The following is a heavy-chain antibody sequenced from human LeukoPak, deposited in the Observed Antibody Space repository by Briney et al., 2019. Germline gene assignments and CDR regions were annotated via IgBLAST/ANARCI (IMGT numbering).Heavy chain of an antibody. CDR3: AREERLLWFGELYGVWFDP. Sequence: SETLSLTCTVSGGPISSYYWSWIPQPPGKGVEGIGYIYYSGSTNYNPSLKSRVTISVDTSKNQFSLKLSSVTAADTAVYYCAREERLLWFGELYGVWFDPWGQGTLVTVSS. CDR1: GGPISSYY. V-gene: IGHV4-59*01. J-gene: IGHJ5*02. CDR2: IYYSGST. D-gene: IGHD3-10*01.